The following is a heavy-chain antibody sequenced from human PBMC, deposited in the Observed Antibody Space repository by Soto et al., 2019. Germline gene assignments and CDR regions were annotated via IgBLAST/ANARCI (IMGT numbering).Heavy chain of an antibody. CDR3: ARDDIAVANRVGRDV. CDR1: GGAFRSYT. Sequence: QVQLVQSGAEVKKPGSSVKVSCKASGGAFRSYTISWVRQAPGQGLEWMGGSTPIFGAANYAQKFEGRVTISADKATTTAYMELSNLKSEDTAVYYCARDDIAVANRVGRDVWGQWTTVIVS. D-gene: IGHD6-19*01. V-gene: IGHV1-69*06. CDR2: STPIFGAA. J-gene: IGHJ6*02.